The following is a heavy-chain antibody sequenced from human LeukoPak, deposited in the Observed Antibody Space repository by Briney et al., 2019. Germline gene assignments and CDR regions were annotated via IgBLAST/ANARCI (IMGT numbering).Heavy chain of an antibody. CDR1: GYSFTSYW. V-gene: IGHV5-51*01. D-gene: IGHD3-22*01. CDR2: IYPGGSDT. J-gene: IGHJ4*02. Sequence: GESLKISCKGSGYSFTSYWIGWVRQMPGKGLEWMGIIYPGGSDTRYSPSFQGQVTISAGKSISTAYLQWSSLKASDTAMYYCARYYYDSSGYWRFDYWGQGTLVTVSS. CDR3: ARYYYDSSGYWRFDY.